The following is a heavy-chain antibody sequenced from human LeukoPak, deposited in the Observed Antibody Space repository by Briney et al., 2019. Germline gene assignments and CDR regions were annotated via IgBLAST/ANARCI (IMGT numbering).Heavy chain of an antibody. Sequence: AQTLSLTCTVSGLSILSGGYCWSCIRQHPGKGRECIGYIYYSGSTYYNPSLKSRVTISVDTSKNQFSPKLSSVTAADTAVYYCARGDCSSTSCYRHFDYWGQGTLVTVSS. CDR1: GLSILSGGYC. V-gene: IGHV4-31*03. CDR3: ARGDCSSTSCYRHFDY. D-gene: IGHD2-2*01. CDR2: IYYSGST. J-gene: IGHJ4*02.